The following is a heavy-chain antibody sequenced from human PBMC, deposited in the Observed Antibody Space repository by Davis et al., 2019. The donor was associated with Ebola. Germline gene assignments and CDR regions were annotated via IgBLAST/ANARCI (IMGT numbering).Heavy chain of an antibody. CDR3: AKGHHVGWHRNAFEI. J-gene: IGHJ3*02. V-gene: IGHV3-11*05. Sequence: GGSLRLSCAASGFTFSDYYMSWIRQAPGKGLEWVSYISSSSSYTNYADSVKGRFTISRDNSKNTLYLQMNSLRVEDTAVYFCAKGHHVGWHRNAFEIWGQGTMVTVSS. D-gene: IGHD6-19*01. CDR1: GFTFSDYY. CDR2: ISSSSSYT.